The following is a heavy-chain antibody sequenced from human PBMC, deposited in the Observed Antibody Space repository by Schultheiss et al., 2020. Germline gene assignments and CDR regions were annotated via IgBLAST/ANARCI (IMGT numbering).Heavy chain of an antibody. CDR2: IYYSGGT. D-gene: IGHD4-23*01. Sequence: SATLSLTCTVSGGSISSYYWSWIRQPPGKGLEWVGYIYYSGGTNYNPSLKSRVTITVDTSKNQFSLKLSSVTAADTAVYYCASLDYGGNSGGPDGVDYWGQGTLVTGSS. V-gene: IGHV4-59*01. CDR3: ASLDYGGNSGGPDGVDY. J-gene: IGHJ4*02. CDR1: GGSISSYY.